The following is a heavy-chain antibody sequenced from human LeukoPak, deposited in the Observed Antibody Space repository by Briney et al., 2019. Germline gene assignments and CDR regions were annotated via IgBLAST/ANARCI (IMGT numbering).Heavy chain of an antibody. Sequence: GASVKVSCKASGYTFTSYGISWVRQAPGQGLEWMGGIIPIFGTANYAQKFQGRVTITTDESTSTAYMELSSLRSEDTAVYYCASTGPTYYYDSSGYYFDYWGQGTLVTVSS. CDR3: ASTGPTYYYDSSGYYFDY. V-gene: IGHV1-69*05. J-gene: IGHJ4*02. CDR1: GYTFTSYG. CDR2: IIPIFGTA. D-gene: IGHD3-22*01.